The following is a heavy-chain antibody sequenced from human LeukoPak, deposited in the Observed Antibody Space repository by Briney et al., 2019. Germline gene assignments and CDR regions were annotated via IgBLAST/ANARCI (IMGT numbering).Heavy chain of an antibody. Sequence: GGSLRLSCAASGFTFSSYSMNWVRQAPGKGLEWVSSISSSSSYIYYAGSVKGRFTISRDNAKNSLYLQMNSLRAEDTAVYYCARDWCSSTSCYNFDYWGQGTLVTVSS. CDR3: ARDWCSSTSCYNFDY. J-gene: IGHJ4*02. D-gene: IGHD2-2*02. CDR1: GFTFSSYS. V-gene: IGHV3-21*01. CDR2: ISSSSSYI.